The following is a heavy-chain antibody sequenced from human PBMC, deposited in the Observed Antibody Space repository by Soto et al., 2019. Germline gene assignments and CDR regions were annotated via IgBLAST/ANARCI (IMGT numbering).Heavy chain of an antibody. D-gene: IGHD6-19*01. CDR1: GGSISSSSYY. CDR2: IYYSGST. J-gene: IGHJ3*02. V-gene: IGHV4-39*01. CDR3: EMPPYSSGLADAFDI. Sequence: QLQLQESGPGLVKPSETLSLTCTVSGGSISSSSYYWGWIRQPPGKGLEWIGSIYYSGSTYNNPALKSRVTISVDTSKNQFSLKLSSVTAADTAVYYCEMPPYSSGLADAFDIWGQGTMVTVSS.